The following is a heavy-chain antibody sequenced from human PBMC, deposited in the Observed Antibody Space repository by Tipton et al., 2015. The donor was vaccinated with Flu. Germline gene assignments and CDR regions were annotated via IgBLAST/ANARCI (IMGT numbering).Heavy chain of an antibody. Sequence: TLSLTCSVSGVSVSSSNYFWGWIRQPPGKGLEWIGSVYNSGSAYYRESLKRRLTISLDTSKNQFSLRLNSVAAADTAVYYCAKEGSYNILTNYYNKGVDPWGQGTLVTVSS. CDR2: VYNSGSA. D-gene: IGHD3-9*01. CDR1: GVSVSSSNYF. V-gene: IGHV4-39*07. J-gene: IGHJ5*02. CDR3: AKEGSYNILTNYYNKGVDP.